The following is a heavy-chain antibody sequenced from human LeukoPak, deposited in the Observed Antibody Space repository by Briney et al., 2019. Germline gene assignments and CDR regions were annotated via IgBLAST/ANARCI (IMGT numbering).Heavy chain of an antibody. J-gene: IGHJ4*02. Sequence: SQTLSLTCAISGDSVSSNSAAWNWITQSPSRGLEWLGRTYYRSKWYNDYAVSVKSRITINPDTSKNQFSLQLNSVTPEDTAVYYCARDLPVQGDEGAVFDYWGQGTLVTVSS. CDR2: TYYRSKWYN. D-gene: IGHD5-24*01. V-gene: IGHV6-1*01. CDR3: ARDLPVQGDEGAVFDY. CDR1: GDSVSSNSAA.